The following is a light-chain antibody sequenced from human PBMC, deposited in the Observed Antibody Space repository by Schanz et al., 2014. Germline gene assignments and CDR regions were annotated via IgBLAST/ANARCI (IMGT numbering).Light chain of an antibody. CDR2: EGS. CDR1: SSDVGNYNL. Sequence: QSALTQPPSVSGSPGQSITISCTGTSSDVGNYNLVSWYQQHPGKAPKLMIYEGSRRPSGVSNRFSASKSGTSASLAITGLQAEDEADYYCQSFDSSLRDVFGGGTKLTVL. V-gene: IGLV2-14*02. J-gene: IGLJ3*02. CDR3: QSFDSSLRDV.